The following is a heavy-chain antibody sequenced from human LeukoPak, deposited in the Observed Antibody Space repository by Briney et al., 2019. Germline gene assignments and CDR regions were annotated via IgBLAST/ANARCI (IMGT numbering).Heavy chain of an antibody. Sequence: ASVKVSXKASGYTFTGYYMHWVRQAPGQGLEWMGRINPNSGGTNYAQKFQGRVTMTRDTSISTAYMELSRLRSDDTAVYYCARTQTQWLHAFDIWGQGTMVTVSS. CDR2: INPNSGGT. CDR3: ARTQTQWLHAFDI. CDR1: GYTFTGYY. D-gene: IGHD6-19*01. V-gene: IGHV1-2*06. J-gene: IGHJ3*02.